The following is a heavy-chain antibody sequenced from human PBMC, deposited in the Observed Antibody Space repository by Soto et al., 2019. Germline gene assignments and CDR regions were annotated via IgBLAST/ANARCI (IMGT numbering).Heavy chain of an antibody. CDR2: IIPILGIA. Sequence: QVQLVQSGAEVKKPGSSVKVSCKASGGTFSSYTISWVRQAPGQGLEWMGRIIPILGIANYAQKFQGRVTITADKSTSTAYMELSSLRSEDTAVYYCARGGSSSWYGTPNYYCYGMDVWGQGTTVTVSS. CDR1: GGTFSSYT. V-gene: IGHV1-69*02. CDR3: ARGGSSSWYGTPNYYCYGMDV. D-gene: IGHD6-13*01. J-gene: IGHJ6*02.